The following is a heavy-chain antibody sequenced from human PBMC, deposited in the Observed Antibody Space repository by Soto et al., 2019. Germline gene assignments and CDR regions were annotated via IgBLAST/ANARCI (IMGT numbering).Heavy chain of an antibody. V-gene: IGHV2-70*11. CDR2: IDWDDDK. J-gene: IGHJ6*03. D-gene: IGHD3-10*01. Sequence: GSGPTLVNPTQTLTLTCTFSGFSLSTSGMCVSWIRQPPGKALEWLARIDWDDDKYYSTSLKTRLTISKDTSKNQVVLTMTNMDPVDTATYYCARTLIYGSGSYPADYYYMDVWGKGTSVTVSS. CDR1: GFSLSTSGMC. CDR3: ARTLIYGSGSYPADYYYMDV.